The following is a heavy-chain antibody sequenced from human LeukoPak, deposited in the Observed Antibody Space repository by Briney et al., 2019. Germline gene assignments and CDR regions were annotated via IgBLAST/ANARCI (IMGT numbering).Heavy chain of an antibody. J-gene: IGHJ4*02. CDR3: ARDRSYGGNSYFDY. Sequence: GGSLRLSCAASGFTVSSNYMSWVRQAPGKGLEWVSVIYSGGSTYYADSVKGRFTISRDNSKNTLYLQMNSLRAEDTAVYYCARDRSYGGNSYFDYWGQGTLVTVSS. CDR1: GFTVSSNY. V-gene: IGHV3-66*01. D-gene: IGHD4-23*01. CDR2: IYSGGST.